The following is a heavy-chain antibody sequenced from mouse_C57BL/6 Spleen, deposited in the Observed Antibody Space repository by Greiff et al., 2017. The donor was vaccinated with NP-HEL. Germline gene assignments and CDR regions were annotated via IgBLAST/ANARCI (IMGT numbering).Heavy chain of an antibody. Sequence: VKLVESGPELVKPGASVKISCKASGYAFSSSWMNWVKQRPGKGLEWIGRIYPGDGDTNYHGKFKGKATLTADKSSSTAYMQRSSLTSEDSAVYFCARDYYYGSSYLGSYYFDYWGQGTTLTVSS. CDR3: ARDYYYGSSYLGSYYFDY. D-gene: IGHD1-1*01. J-gene: IGHJ2*01. CDR2: IYPGDGDT. CDR1: GYAFSSSW. V-gene: IGHV1-82*01.